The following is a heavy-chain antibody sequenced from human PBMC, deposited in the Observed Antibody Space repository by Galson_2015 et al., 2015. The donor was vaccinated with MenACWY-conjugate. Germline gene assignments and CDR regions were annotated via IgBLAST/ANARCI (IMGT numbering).Heavy chain of an antibody. D-gene: IGHD3-10*01. V-gene: IGHV3-13*01. J-gene: IGHJ6*02. CDR2: ITIAGDT. CDR3: ARDSDSGITTYYGMYV. CDR1: GFTFSNYD. Sequence: SLRLSCAASGFTFSNYDMHWVRQGTGKGLEWVSLITIAGDTYYPDSVKGRFTISRENAKNSMYLQMNSLRDEDTAVYYCARDSDSGITTYYGMYVWGQGTTVTVSS.